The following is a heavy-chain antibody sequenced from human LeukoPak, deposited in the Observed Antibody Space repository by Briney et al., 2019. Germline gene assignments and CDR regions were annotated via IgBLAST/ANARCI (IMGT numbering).Heavy chain of an antibody. CDR2: IYSGGST. V-gene: IGHV3-53*01. D-gene: IGHD2-15*01. CDR3: ARDLSGGNYFDY. CDR1: GFTFSSYG. J-gene: IGHJ4*02. Sequence: GGSLRLSCAASGFTFSSYGMHWVRQAPGKGLEWVSVIYSGGSTYYADSVKGRFTISRDNSKNTLYLQMNSLRAEDTAVYYCARDLSGGNYFDYWGQGTLVTVSS.